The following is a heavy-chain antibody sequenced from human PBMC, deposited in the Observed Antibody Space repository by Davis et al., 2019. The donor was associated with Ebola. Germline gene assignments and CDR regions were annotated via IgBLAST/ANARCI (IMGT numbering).Heavy chain of an antibody. CDR1: GFTFGDHA. CDR3: AKGRTIPLALDF. CDR2: ISWNCESI. Sequence: GGSLRLSCAGSGFTFGDHAMHWVRQAPGKGLEWVSGISWNCESIVYAGSVRGRFTISRDNAKNSLYLQMNSLRGEDTALYYCAKGRTIPLALDFWGQGTLVTVSS. J-gene: IGHJ4*02. V-gene: IGHV3-9*01. D-gene: IGHD2-2*02.